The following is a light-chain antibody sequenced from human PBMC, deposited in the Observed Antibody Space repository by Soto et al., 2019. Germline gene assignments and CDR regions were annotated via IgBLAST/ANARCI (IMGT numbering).Light chain of an antibody. CDR2: AAS. CDR3: QQYYDTPLT. J-gene: IGKJ4*01. Sequence: DIQLTQSPSFLSASVGDRVTITCRASQGINSHLAWYQQGPGKAPKLLIYAASNLQSGVPSRFSGSGSGTDFTLTISSLRSEDVAVYYCQQYYDTPLTFGGGTKVDIK. CDR1: QGINSH. V-gene: IGKV1-9*01.